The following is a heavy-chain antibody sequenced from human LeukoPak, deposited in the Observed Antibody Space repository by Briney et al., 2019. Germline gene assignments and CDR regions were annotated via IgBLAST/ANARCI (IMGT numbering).Heavy chain of an antibody. CDR2: IYYSGST. D-gene: IGHD3-22*01. CDR3: ARTQSDSSGYYSLDY. J-gene: IGHJ4*02. Sequence: SETLSLTCTVSGGSISSYYWSWIRQPPGKGLEWIGYIYYSGSTNYNPSLKSRVTISVDTSKNQFSLKLSSVTAADTAVYYCARTQSDSSGYYSLDYWGQGTLVTVSS. V-gene: IGHV4-59*01. CDR1: GGSISSYY.